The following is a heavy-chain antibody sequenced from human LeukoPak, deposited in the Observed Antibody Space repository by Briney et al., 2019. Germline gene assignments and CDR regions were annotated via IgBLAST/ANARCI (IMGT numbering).Heavy chain of an antibody. D-gene: IGHD2-15*01. CDR1: GFTFSSYW. V-gene: IGHV3-74*01. CDR3: AREDSTYFDY. CDR2: IKSDGGST. Sequence: GGSLRLSCAASGFTFSSYWMHWVRQAPGKGLVWVSRIKSDGGSTSYADSVKGRFTISRDNAKNSLYLQMNSLRAEDTSVYYRAREDSTYFDYWGQGTLVTVSS. J-gene: IGHJ4*02.